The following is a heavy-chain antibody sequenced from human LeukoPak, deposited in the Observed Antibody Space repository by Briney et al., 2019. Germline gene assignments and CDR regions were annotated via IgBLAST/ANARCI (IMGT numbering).Heavy chain of an antibody. V-gene: IGHV3-30*01. D-gene: IGHD3-22*01. CDR2: ISYDGSNK. CDR1: GFTFSSYA. Sequence: GGSLRLSCAASGFTFSSYAMHWVRQASGKGLEWVAVISYDGSNKYYADSVKGRFTISRDNSKNTLYLQMNSLRAEDTAVYYCAREAKTYYYDSSGSYYYYYYMDVWGKGTTVTVSS. CDR3: AREAKTYYYDSSGSYYYYYYMDV. J-gene: IGHJ6*03.